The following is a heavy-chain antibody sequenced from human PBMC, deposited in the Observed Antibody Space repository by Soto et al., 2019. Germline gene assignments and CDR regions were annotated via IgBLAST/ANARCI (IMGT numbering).Heavy chain of an antibody. CDR2: ISSYNGNT. Sequence: QVQLVQSGGEVRKPGASVKVSCKTSGYTFTNYGINWVRQAPGRGLEWMGWISSYNGNTNYAQNFQGRLTMTTDTSTSTAYTELRSLTSDDTAVYYCARDRPPYLEWMSQRGWFDPWGQGTLVTVSA. J-gene: IGHJ5*02. V-gene: IGHV1-18*04. D-gene: IGHD3-3*01. CDR3: ARDRPPYLEWMSQRGWFDP. CDR1: GYTFTNYG.